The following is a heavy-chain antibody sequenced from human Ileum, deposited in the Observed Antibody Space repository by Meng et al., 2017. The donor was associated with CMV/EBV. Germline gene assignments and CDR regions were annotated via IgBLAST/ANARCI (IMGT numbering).Heavy chain of an antibody. J-gene: IGHJ6*02. Sequence: GESLKISCAASGFTFSKYWMNWVRQAPGKGLEWVANIKEDGNEKSYVDSVEGRFTISRDNAKNSLYLQMNSLRVEDTAVYYCARDRGTAMGEDGMDVWGQGTTVTVSS. CDR3: ARDRGTAMGEDGMDV. CDR2: IKEDGNEK. CDR1: GFTFSKYW. V-gene: IGHV3-7*01. D-gene: IGHD5-18*01.